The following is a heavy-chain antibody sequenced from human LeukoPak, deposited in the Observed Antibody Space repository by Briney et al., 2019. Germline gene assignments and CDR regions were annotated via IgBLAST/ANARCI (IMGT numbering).Heavy chain of an antibody. V-gene: IGHV4-59*01. CDR1: GCSISSYY. J-gene: IGHJ4*02. CDR3: ARDGSLGHFASYFDY. CDR2: IYYSGST. D-gene: IGHD3-16*01. Sequence: SETLSLTCTVSGCSISSYYWSWIRQPPGKGLEWIGYIYYSGSTNYNPSLKSRVTISVDTSKNQFSLKLSSVTAADAAVYYCARDGSLGHFASYFDYWGQGTLVTVSS.